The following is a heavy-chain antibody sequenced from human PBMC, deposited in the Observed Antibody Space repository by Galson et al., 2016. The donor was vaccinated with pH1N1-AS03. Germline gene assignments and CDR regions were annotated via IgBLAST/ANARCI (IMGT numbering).Heavy chain of an antibody. CDR3: ARETIRAGEFDL. CDR1: GFTFSSHS. D-gene: IGHD1-26*01. V-gene: IGHV3-30-3*01. CDR2: ISYHGNNK. J-gene: IGHJ3*01. Sequence: SLRLSCAASGFTFSSHSMHWARQAPEEGLEWVACISYHGNNKFYAHSVQGRFTISRDSLQDTLDLQMNSLSAEDSAVYFCARETIRAGEFDLWGRGTVVTVSS.